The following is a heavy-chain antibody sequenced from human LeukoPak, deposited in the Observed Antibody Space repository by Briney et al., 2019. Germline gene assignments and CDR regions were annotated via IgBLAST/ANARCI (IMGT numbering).Heavy chain of an antibody. CDR1: GGSISDSF. Sequence: SETLSLTCIVSGGSISDSFWSWIRQPPGKGLEWIGYIFYSGSTNYSPSLKSRVTILLDTSKNQFSLKLSSVTAADTAVYYCARHGDFGDTGAFDIWGQGTMVTVSS. J-gene: IGHJ3*02. D-gene: IGHD3-16*01. CDR2: IFYSGST. CDR3: ARHGDFGDTGAFDI. V-gene: IGHV4-59*08.